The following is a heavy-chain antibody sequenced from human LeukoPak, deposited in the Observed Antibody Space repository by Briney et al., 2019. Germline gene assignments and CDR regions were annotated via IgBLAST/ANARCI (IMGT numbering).Heavy chain of an antibody. Sequence: PGGSLRLSCAASGFTFSSYGMHWVRQAPGKGLEWVAVISYDGSNKYYADSVKGRFTISRDNSKNTLYLQMNSLRAEDTAVYYCARAYYYDVSLTPDYWGQGTLVTVSS. CDR3: ARAYYYDVSLTPDY. CDR1: GFTFSSYG. J-gene: IGHJ4*02. D-gene: IGHD3-22*01. V-gene: IGHV3-30*03. CDR2: ISYDGSNK.